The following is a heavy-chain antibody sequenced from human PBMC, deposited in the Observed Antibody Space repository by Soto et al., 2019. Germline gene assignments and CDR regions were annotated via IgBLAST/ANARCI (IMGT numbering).Heavy chain of an antibody. V-gene: IGHV3-15*07. Sequence: GGSLRLSCAASGFTFSNAWMNWVRQAPGKGLEWVGRIKSKTDGGTTDYAAPVKGRFTISRDDSKNTLYLQMNSLKTEDTAVYYCTTAHYDFWSGYLPTDLFDYWGQGTLVTVSS. CDR1: GFTFSNAW. CDR3: TTAHYDFWSGYLPTDLFDY. CDR2: IKSKTDGGTT. J-gene: IGHJ4*02. D-gene: IGHD3-3*01.